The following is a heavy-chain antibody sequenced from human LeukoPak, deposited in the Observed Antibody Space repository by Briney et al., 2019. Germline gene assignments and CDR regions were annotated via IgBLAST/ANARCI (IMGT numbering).Heavy chain of an antibody. CDR1: GGSFSGYY. CDR2: INHSGST. J-gene: IGHJ5*02. V-gene: IGHV4-34*01. Sequence: SETLSLTCAVYGGSFSGYYWSWIRQPPGKGLEWIGEINHSGSTNYNPSLKSRVTISVDTSKNQFSLKLSSVTAADTAVYYCARFLGYCNSTSCYTVGDGNWFDRWGQGTLVTVSS. CDR3: ARFLGYCNSTSCYTVGDGNWFDR. D-gene: IGHD2-2*02.